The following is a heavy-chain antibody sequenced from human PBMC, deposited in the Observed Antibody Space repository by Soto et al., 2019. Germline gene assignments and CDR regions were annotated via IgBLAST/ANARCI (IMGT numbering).Heavy chain of an antibody. CDR2: INNDGRST. CDR1: GFTFSSYW. D-gene: IGHD5-18*01. Sequence: EVQLVESGGGLVKPGGPLRLPCAASGFTFSSYWRNWVGQAPGKGLVWVSRINNDGRSTSYADPVKGRFTASRDNAKNTLYLQMNSLRAEDTAVYYCARDVQLQSFDYWGQGTLVTVSS. J-gene: IGHJ4*02. V-gene: IGHV3-74*01. CDR3: ARDVQLQSFDY.